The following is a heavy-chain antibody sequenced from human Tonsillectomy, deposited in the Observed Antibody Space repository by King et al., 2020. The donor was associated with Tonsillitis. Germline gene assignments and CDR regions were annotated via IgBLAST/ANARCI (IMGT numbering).Heavy chain of an antibody. CDR3: AGAVLGGDSFWVWSSAGGGVVNYFDY. D-gene: IGHD2-21*02. Sequence: VQLQQWGAGLLKPSETLSLTCAVYGGSFSGYYWSWIRQPPGKGLEWIGEINHSGSTNYNPSLKSRVTITVDTSKNQFSLKLSSVTAADTDVYYCAGAVLGGDSFWVWSSAGGGVVNYFDYWGQGTLVTVSS. CDR1: GGSFSGYY. CDR2: INHSGST. J-gene: IGHJ4*02. V-gene: IGHV4-34*01.